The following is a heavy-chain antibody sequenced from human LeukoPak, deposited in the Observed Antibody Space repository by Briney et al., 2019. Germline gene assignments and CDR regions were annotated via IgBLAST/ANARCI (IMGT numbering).Heavy chain of an antibody. CDR2: IWYDGSNK. CDR1: GFTFSSYG. J-gene: IGHJ6*03. Sequence: GGSLRLSCAASGFTFSSYGMHWVRQAPGKGLEWVAVIWYDGSNKYYADSVKGRFTISRDNSKNTLYLQMNSLRAEDTAVYYCAKDGYCSSTSCYSSGYYYYYMDVWGKGTTVTVSS. D-gene: IGHD2-2*03. V-gene: IGHV3-30*02. CDR3: AKDGYCSSTSCYSSGYYYYYMDV.